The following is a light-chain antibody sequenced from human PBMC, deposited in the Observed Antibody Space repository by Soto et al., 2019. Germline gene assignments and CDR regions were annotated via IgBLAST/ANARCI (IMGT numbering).Light chain of an antibody. CDR3: QQRSNWPRRT. CDR2: DAS. J-gene: IGKJ1*01. Sequence: EIVLTQSPATLSLSPGERATLSCRASQSVSNYLAWYQLTPGQAPRLLIYDASNRATGIPARFSGRGSGTDFTLTISSLEPEDFAVYYCQQRSNWPRRTFGQGTKVEMK. CDR1: QSVSNY. V-gene: IGKV3-11*01.